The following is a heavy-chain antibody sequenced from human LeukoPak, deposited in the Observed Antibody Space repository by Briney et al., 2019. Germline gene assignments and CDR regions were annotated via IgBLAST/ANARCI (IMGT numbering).Heavy chain of an antibody. V-gene: IGHV3-48*03. J-gene: IGHJ6*04. D-gene: IGHD3-10*02. CDR1: GFTFSSYE. Sequence: GGSLRLSCAASGFTFSSYEMNWVRQAQGKGREWVSYISSGVSTIYYADSVKGRFTISTDTATNSLYLRITRLRAADTAVSDRGDLGITMIGGVWGKGTTVTISS. CDR2: ISSGVSTI. CDR3: GDLGITMIGGV.